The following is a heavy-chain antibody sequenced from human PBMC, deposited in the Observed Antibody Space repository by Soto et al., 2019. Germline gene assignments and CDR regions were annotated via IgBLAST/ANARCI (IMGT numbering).Heavy chain of an antibody. J-gene: IGHJ4*02. CDR3: ARLTGYCSAGSCYSGSHFDY. CDR2: IFYSGST. CDR1: GGSISSSSYY. V-gene: IGHV4-39*01. D-gene: IGHD2-15*01. Sequence: SETLSLTCIVSGGSISSSSYYWGWIGQPSGKGLEWIGSIFYSGSTYYNPSLKSRVTISVDTSKNQFSLKLSSVTAADTAVYYCARLTGYCSAGSCYSGSHFDYWGQGAQVTVSS.